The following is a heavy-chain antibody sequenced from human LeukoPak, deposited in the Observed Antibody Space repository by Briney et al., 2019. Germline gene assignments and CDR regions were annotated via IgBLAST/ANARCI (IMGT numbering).Heavy chain of an antibody. J-gene: IGHJ4*02. Sequence: GGSLRLSCAASRFTFSSYAMSWVRQAPGKGLEWVSAISGSGGSTYYADSVKGRFTISRDNSKNTLYLQMNSLRAEDTAVYYCAKNKLAYCGGDCYPSFDYWGQGTLVTVSS. CDR3: AKNKLAYCGGDCYPSFDY. CDR1: RFTFSSYA. CDR2: ISGSGGST. V-gene: IGHV3-23*01. D-gene: IGHD2-21*02.